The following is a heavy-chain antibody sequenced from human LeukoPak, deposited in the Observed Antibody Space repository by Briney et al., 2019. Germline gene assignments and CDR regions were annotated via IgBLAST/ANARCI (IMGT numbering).Heavy chain of an antibody. V-gene: IGHV3-74*03. CDR1: GFTFSRDW. J-gene: IGHJ4*02. CDR2: ISDDGSIT. Sequence: GGSPRLSCAASGFTFSRDWMHWVRQAPGKGLVWVSRISDDGSITTYADSVQGRFTISRDNAKSTVFLQMNSLRVEDTAVYFCVRRYYEYNVYDRLFDFWGQGILVTVSS. D-gene: IGHD5/OR15-5a*01. CDR3: VRRYYEYNVYDRLFDF.